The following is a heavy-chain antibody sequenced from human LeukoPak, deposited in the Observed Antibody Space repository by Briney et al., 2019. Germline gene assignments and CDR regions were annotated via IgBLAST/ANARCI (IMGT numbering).Heavy chain of an antibody. V-gene: IGHV1-2*02. D-gene: IGHD3-16*02. CDR1: GYTFTGYY. Sequence: ASVKVSCKASGYTFTGYYMHWVRQAPGQGLEWMGWINPNSGGTNYAQKFQGRVTMIRDTSISTAYMELSRLRSDDTAVYYCARGGIMITFGGVIVDLYYFDYWGQGTLVTVSS. CDR3: ARGGIMITFGGVIVDLYYFDY. CDR2: INPNSGGT. J-gene: IGHJ4*02.